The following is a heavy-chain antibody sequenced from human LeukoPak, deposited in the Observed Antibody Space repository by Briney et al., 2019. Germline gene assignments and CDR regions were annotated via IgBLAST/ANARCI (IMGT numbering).Heavy chain of an antibody. CDR2: IRYDGSNK. Sequence: GGSLRLSCAASGFTFSSYGMHWVRQAPGKGLEWVALIRYDGSNKYYADSVKGRFTISRDNSKNTLYLQMNSLRAEDTAGYYCAKDGVVPAAKAPTRAYYYYYYMDVWGKGTTVTVSS. D-gene: IGHD2-2*01. J-gene: IGHJ6*03. CDR3: AKDGVVPAAKAPTRAYYYYYYMDV. V-gene: IGHV3-30*02. CDR1: GFTFSSYG.